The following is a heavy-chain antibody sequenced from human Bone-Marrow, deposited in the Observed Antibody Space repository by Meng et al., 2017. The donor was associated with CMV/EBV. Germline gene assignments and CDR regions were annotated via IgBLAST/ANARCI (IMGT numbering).Heavy chain of an antibody. J-gene: IGHJ6*02. Sequence: GESLKISCAASGFSFSGYWMSWVRQAPGKGLEWVANIKKDGSEKYYVDSVKGRFTISRDNAKNSLFLQMNSLRAEDTAVYYCARDEFHYDSRGYSHYGMDVWGQGTTVTVSS. CDR1: GFSFSGYW. V-gene: IGHV3-7*01. CDR3: ARDEFHYDSRGYSHYGMDV. D-gene: IGHD3-22*01. CDR2: IKKDGSEK.